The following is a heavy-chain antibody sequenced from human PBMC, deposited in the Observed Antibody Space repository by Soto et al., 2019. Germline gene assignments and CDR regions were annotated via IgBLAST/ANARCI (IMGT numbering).Heavy chain of an antibody. CDR1: GGTFSSYA. CDR2: IIPIFGTA. V-gene: IGHV1-69*13. Sequence: ASVKVSCKASGGTFSSYAISWGRQAPGQGLEGRGGIIPIFGTANYAQKFQGRVTITAAESTSTAYMELSSLRSEDTAVYDCARGGSGDDSNYAPYYYYYMDVWGKGTTVTVSS. J-gene: IGHJ6*03. D-gene: IGHD4-4*01. CDR3: ARGGSGDDSNYAPYYYYYMDV.